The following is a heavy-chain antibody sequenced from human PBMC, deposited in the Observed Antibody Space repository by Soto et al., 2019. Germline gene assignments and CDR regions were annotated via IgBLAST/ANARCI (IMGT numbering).Heavy chain of an antibody. J-gene: IGHJ5*02. D-gene: IGHD2-15*01. Sequence: SETLSVAGAVYVGSFIGYYWSWIRQPPGKGLEWIGEINHSGSTNYNPSLKSRVTISVDTSKNQFSLKLSSVTAADTAVYYCARGKGYCSGGSCYSPLWFDPWGQGTLVTVSS. V-gene: IGHV4-34*01. CDR3: ARGKGYCSGGSCYSPLWFDP. CDR1: VGSFIGYY. CDR2: INHSGST.